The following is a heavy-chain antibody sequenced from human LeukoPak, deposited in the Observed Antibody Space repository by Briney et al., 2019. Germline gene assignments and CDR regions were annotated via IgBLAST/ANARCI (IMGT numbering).Heavy chain of an antibody. V-gene: IGHV1-18*01. CDR1: GYTFTSYG. J-gene: IGHJ4*02. CDR2: ISAYNGNT. D-gene: IGHD6-6*01. CDR3: ARGGSSSEFDY. Sequence: GASVKVSCKASGYTFTSYGISWVRQAPGQGLEWMGWISAYNGNTNYAQKLQGRVTMTRDTSTSTVYMEVSSLRSQDRAVYYCARGGSSSEFDYWGQGTLVTVSS.